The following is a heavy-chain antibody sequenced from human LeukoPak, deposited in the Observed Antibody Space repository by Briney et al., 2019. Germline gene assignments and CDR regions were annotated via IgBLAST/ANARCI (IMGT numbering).Heavy chain of an antibody. J-gene: IGHJ4*02. V-gene: IGHV1-69*13. CDR1: GGTFSSYA. Sequence: SVKVSCKASGGTFSSYAISWVRQAPGRGLEWMGGIIPIFGTANYAQKFQGRVTITADESTSTAYMELSSLRSEDTAVYYCARGLDYYDSSGYFDYWGQGTLVTVSS. CDR2: IIPIFGTA. D-gene: IGHD3-22*01. CDR3: ARGLDYYDSSGYFDY.